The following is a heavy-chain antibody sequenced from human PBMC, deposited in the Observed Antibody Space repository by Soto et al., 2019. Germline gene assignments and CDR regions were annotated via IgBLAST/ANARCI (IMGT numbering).Heavy chain of an antibody. D-gene: IGHD3-3*01. V-gene: IGHV3-15*07. J-gene: IGHJ4*02. CDR1: GFSITNAW. CDR2: VKSKADGGTA. CDR3: NTYPDFWGGHTPL. Sequence: EVQLVESGGGLVKPGGSLRLSCAASGFSITNAWMHWVRQAPGKGLEWVGRVKSKADGGTADYAAPVKGRFTISRDDSKNTQYLQMNSLKMEDTAVYYCNTYPDFWGGHTPLWGQGTLVPVSS.